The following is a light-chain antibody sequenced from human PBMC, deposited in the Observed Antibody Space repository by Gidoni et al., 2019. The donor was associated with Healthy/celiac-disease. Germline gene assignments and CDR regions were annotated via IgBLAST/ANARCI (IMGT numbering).Light chain of an antibody. CDR2: DAS. J-gene: IGKJ1*01. V-gene: IGKV3-11*01. Sequence: EIVLTQSPATLSLSPGERATLSCRASQSVSSYLAWYQQKPGQAPRLLIYDASNRATGIPARSSGSGSGTDFTLTISSLEPEDFAVYYCQQRSNWPPWTFXQXTKVEIK. CDR1: QSVSSY. CDR3: QQRSNWPPWT.